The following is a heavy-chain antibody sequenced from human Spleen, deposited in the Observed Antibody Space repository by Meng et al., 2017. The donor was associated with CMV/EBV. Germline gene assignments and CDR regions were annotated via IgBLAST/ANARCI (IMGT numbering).Heavy chain of an antibody. V-gene: IGHV4-30-4*01. D-gene: IGHD5-12*01. CDR3: ARDSPGGYGYFDS. CDR2: IHYSGTT. Sequence: QVQLQEAGPGLVKPSQTLSLTCTVSDGFITSDDYYWSWIRQPPGKGLEWIGYIHYSGTTYYNPSLKSRIAISLDTSKNQFSLNLNSVTAADAAVYYCARDSPGGYGYFDSWGQGTLVTVSS. CDR1: DGFITSDDYY. J-gene: IGHJ4*02.